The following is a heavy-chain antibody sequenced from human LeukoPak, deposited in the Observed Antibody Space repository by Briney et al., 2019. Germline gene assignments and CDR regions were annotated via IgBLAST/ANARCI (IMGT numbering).Heavy chain of an antibody. CDR1: GGSISSGGYY. V-gene: IGHV4-31*03. D-gene: IGHD6-13*01. CDR2: IYYSGSA. Sequence: SLTLPLTCTVSGGSISSGGYYWSWIRQHPGKGLEWIGYIYYSGSAYYNPSLKSRVTISIDTSKNQFSLKLSSVTAADTAVYYCARGGALIAAAGTEDYWGQGTLVTVSS. J-gene: IGHJ4*02. CDR3: ARGGALIAAAGTEDY.